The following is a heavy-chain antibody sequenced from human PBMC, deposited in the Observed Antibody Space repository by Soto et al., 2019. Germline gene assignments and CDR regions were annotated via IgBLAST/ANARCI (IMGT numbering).Heavy chain of an antibody. Sequence: SETLSLTCTVSGGSISSGGYYWSWIRQHPGKGLEWIGYIYYSGSTYYNPSLKSRVTISVDTSKNQFSLKLSSVTAADTAVYYCARADPDSSGYYYRYYFDYWGQGTLVTVSS. D-gene: IGHD3-22*01. CDR2: IYYSGST. V-gene: IGHV4-31*03. J-gene: IGHJ4*02. CDR1: GGSISSGGYY. CDR3: ARADPDSSGYYYRYYFDY.